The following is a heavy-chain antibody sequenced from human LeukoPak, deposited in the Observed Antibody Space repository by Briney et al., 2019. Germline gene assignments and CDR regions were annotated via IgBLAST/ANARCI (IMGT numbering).Heavy chain of an antibody. CDR3: ARDDFGELFSQH. CDR1: GYTFSSYW. D-gene: IGHD3-10*01. J-gene: IGHJ1*01. V-gene: IGHV3-7*01. CDR2: IKQDGSEK. Sequence: GGSLRLSCAASGYTFSSYWMSWVRQAPGRGLEWVANIKQDGSEKYYVDSVKGRFTISRDNAKNSLYLQMNSLRAEDTAVYYCARDDFGELFSQHWGQGTLVTVSS.